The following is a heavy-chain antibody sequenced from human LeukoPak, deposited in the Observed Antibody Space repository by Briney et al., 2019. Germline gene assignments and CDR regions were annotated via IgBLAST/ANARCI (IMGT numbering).Heavy chain of an antibody. J-gene: IGHJ4*02. Sequence: PGGSLRLSCAASGFTFSSYSMNWVRQAPGKGLEWVSSISSSSSYIYYADSVKGRFTISRDNAKNSLYLQMNSLKTEDTAVYYCTRKSQWLRTLYFDYWGQGTLVTVSS. CDR1: GFTFSSYS. D-gene: IGHD6-19*01. V-gene: IGHV3-21*03. CDR2: ISSSSSYI. CDR3: TRKSQWLRTLYFDY.